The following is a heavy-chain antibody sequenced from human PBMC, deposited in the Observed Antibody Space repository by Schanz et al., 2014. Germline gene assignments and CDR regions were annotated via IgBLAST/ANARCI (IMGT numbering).Heavy chain of an antibody. D-gene: IGHD4-4*01. CDR2: ISYDGRSK. Sequence: HVQLVESGGGVVQPGGSLRLSCAASGFTFSAFGMHWVRQAPGKGLDWVAVISYDGRSKDYADSVKGRFTISRDNSKNTVFLQMNSLRGEDTAVYYCASADYTNYFDYWGQGTLVTVSS. V-gene: IGHV3-30*19. J-gene: IGHJ4*02. CDR1: GFTFSAFG. CDR3: ASADYTNYFDY.